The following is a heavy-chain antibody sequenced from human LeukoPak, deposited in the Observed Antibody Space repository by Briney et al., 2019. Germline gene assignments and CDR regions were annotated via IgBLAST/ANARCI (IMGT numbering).Heavy chain of an antibody. J-gene: IGHJ4*02. CDR2: MYYTGGT. Sequence: SETLSLTCTVSGGSISISSHYWAWIRQPPGKGLGWIGSMYYTGGTYYNPSLKSRVTISIDTSKNQFSLKLNSATAADTAVYYCARLVRYCSTNSCYPFDFWGQGTLVTVSS. CDR3: ARLVRYCSTNSCYPFDF. V-gene: IGHV4-39*01. CDR1: GGSISISSHY. D-gene: IGHD2-2*01.